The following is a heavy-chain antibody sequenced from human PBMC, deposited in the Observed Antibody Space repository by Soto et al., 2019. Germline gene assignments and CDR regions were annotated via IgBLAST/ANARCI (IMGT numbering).Heavy chain of an antibody. CDR2: IWYDGSNK. J-gene: IGHJ4*02. CDR3: ARPLRYFDWPLDY. CDR1: GLTFSRYG. D-gene: IGHD3-9*01. Sequence: GSLILSCASSGLTFSRYGMHWVRQAPGKGLEWVAVIWYDGSNKYYADSVKGRFTISRDNSKNTLYLQMNSLRAEDTAVYYCARPLRYFDWPLDYWGQGTLVTVSS. V-gene: IGHV3-33*01.